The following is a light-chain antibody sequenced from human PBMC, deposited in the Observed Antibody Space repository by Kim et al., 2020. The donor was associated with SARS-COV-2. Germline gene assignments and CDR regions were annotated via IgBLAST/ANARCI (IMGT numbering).Light chain of an antibody. V-gene: IGLV1-44*01. CDR2: SND. Sequence: GQRVTISGSGSGSNIGSNVVNWYQQLPGTAPKLLIYSNDYRPSGVPARFSGSKSGTSASLAISGLQSEDEADYYCVAWDDSLNGSVFGGGTKVTVL. CDR3: VAWDDSLNGSV. J-gene: IGLJ3*02. CDR1: GSNIGSNV.